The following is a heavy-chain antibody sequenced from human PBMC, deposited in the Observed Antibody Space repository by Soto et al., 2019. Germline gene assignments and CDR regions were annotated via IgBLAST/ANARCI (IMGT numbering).Heavy chain of an antibody. J-gene: IGHJ4*02. CDR1: GGSFSGYY. Sequence: PSETLSLTCAVYGGSFSGYYWSWIRQPPGKGLEWIREINHSGSTNYNPPLKSRVTISVDTSKNQFSLKLRSVTAADTAVYYCARGRYDFPDYWGQGTLVTVSS. D-gene: IGHD1-20*01. CDR2: INHSGST. CDR3: ARGRYDFPDY. V-gene: IGHV4-34*01.